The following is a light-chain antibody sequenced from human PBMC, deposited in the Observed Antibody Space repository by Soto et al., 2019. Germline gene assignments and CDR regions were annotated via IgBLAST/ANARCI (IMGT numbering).Light chain of an antibody. CDR1: TGTVTSGFY. Sequence: QTVVTQEPSLTVTPGGTVTLTCASSTGTVTSGFYPSWFQQKPGQAPRALIYNTSNKHSWTPARFSGSLLGGKAALTLSGVQPEDEAEYYCLLYYGGAYVFGTGTKVTVL. V-gene: IGLV7-43*01. J-gene: IGLJ1*01. CDR3: LLYYGGAYV. CDR2: NTS.